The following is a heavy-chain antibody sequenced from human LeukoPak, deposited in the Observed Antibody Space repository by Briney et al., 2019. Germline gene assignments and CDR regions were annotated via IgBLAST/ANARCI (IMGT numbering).Heavy chain of an antibody. V-gene: IGHV3-7*01. J-gene: IGHJ6*04. CDR3: AELGITMIGGV. CDR1: GFAFSSYW. D-gene: IGHD3-10*02. CDR2: IKQDGSEK. Sequence: GGSLRLSCAASGFAFSSYWMSWVRQAPGKGLEWVASIKQDGSEKYYVDSVKGRFTISRDNAKNSLYLQMNSLRAEDTAVYYCAELGITMIGGVWGKGTTVTISS.